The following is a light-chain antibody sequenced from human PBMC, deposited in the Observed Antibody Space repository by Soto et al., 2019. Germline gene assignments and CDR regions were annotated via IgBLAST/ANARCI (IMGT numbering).Light chain of an antibody. CDR2: DVS. CDR3: SSYTSSSTPHVV. V-gene: IGLV2-14*01. CDR1: SSDVGGYNY. Sequence: QSALTQPASVSGSPGQSITISCTGTSSDVGGYNYVSWYQQHPGKAPKLMIYDVSNRPSGVSNRFSGSKSGNMASLTISGLQAEDEADYSCSSYTSSSTPHVVFGGGTQLTVL. J-gene: IGLJ2*01.